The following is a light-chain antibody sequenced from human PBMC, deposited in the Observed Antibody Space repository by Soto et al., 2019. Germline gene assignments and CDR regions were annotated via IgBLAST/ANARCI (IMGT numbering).Light chain of an antibody. CDR3: QQSYSTPPYT. CDR1: QSISTY. Sequence: DIQMTQSPSSLSASVGDRVTITCRASQSISTYLNWYQQKPGKAPKLLIYSASTLYSGVPSRFSGSGSGTDFTLTISSLQPEDFSTYYCQQSYSTPPYTFGQGTNLEIK. CDR2: SAS. J-gene: IGKJ2*01. V-gene: IGKV1-39*01.